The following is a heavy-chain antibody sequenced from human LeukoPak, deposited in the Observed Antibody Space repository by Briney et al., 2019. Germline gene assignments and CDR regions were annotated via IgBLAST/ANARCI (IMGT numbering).Heavy chain of an antibody. Sequence: PGGSLRLSCAASGFTVSSNYMSWVRQAPGKGLEWVSVIYSGGSTYYADSVKGRFTISRDNSKNTLYLQMNSLRAEDTAVYYCARDRGGDCYSSPGQARFDYWGQGTLVTVSS. CDR2: IYSGGST. CDR3: ARDRGGDCYSSPGQARFDY. D-gene: IGHD2-21*02. V-gene: IGHV3-53*01. CDR1: GFTVSSNY. J-gene: IGHJ4*02.